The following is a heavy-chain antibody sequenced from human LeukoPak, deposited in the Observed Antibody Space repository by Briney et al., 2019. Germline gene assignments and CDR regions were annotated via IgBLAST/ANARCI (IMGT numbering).Heavy chain of an antibody. J-gene: IGHJ4*02. CDR1: GFTFGGSG. CDR3: AKDSRNLPFDY. V-gene: IGHV3-30*02. D-gene: IGHD1-14*01. Sequence: PGGSLRLSCAASGFTFGGSGMHWVREAPGKGVEWVAFIRSDGYIKYYADSVKGRFTISRDNSKSTLYLQMNSLRAEDTAVYYCAKDSRNLPFDYWGQGTLVTVSS. CDR2: IRSDGYIK.